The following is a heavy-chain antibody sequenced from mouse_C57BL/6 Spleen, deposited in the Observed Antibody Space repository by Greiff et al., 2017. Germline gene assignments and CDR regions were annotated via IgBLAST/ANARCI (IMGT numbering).Heavy chain of an antibody. Sequence: EVMLVESGGGLVQPGGSLKLSCAASGFTFSDYYMYWVRQTPEKRLEWVAYISNGGGSTYYPDTVKGRFTISRDNAKNTLYLQMSRLKSEDTTMYYCARTPFSNYYAMDYWGQGTSVTVSS. CDR2: ISNGGGST. V-gene: IGHV5-12*01. CDR1: GFTFSDYY. J-gene: IGHJ4*01. CDR3: ARTPFSNYYAMDY.